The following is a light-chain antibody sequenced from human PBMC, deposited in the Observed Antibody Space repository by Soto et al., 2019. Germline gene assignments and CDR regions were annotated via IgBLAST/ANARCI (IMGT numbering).Light chain of an antibody. CDR3: QQVEDYPLT. J-gene: IGKJ3*01. CDR1: QGISSA. V-gene: IGKV1D-13*01. CDR2: DAS. Sequence: AIQLTQSPSSLSASVGDSGTITCRASQGISSALAWYQQTPGRAPKLLIYDASTLASGVPSRFSGSRSGTDFPLTVSSLKPEDFETYYCQQVEDYPLTFGPGTKVDI.